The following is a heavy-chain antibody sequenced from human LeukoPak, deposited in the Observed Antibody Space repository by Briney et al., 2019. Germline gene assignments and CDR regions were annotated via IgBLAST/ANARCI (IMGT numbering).Heavy chain of an antibody. CDR3: ARGRGTYYDILTGYYHADHDAFDI. CDR2: ISYDGSNK. CDR1: GFTFSSYA. J-gene: IGHJ3*02. Sequence: GGSLRLSCAASGFTFSSYAMHWVRQAPGKGLEWVAVISYDGSNKYYADSVKGRFTISRDNSKNTLYLQMNSLRAEDTAVYYCARGRGTYYDILTGYYHADHDAFDIWGQGTMVTVSS. D-gene: IGHD3-9*01. V-gene: IGHV3-30-3*01.